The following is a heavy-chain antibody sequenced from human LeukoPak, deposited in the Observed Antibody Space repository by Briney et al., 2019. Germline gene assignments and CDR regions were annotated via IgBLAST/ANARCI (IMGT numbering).Heavy chain of an antibody. J-gene: IGHJ4*02. CDR2: ISSSSAYI. CDR3: ARANGYDYGSGGIYFDY. CDR1: GFTFSNYC. V-gene: IGHV3-21*01. D-gene: IGHD3-10*01. Sequence: GGSLRLSCTASGFTFSNYCMNWVRQAPGKGLEWVSSISSSSAYISYADSVKGRFTISRDNAKNSLYLQLNSLRADDTAVYYCARANGYDYGSGGIYFDYRGQGTLLSVSS.